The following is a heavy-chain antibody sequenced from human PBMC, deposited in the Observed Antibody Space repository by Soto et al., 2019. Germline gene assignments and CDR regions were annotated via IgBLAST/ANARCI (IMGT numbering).Heavy chain of an antibody. CDR1: GYNFNAYG. D-gene: IGHD6-13*01. V-gene: IGHV1-18*01. Sequence: QVQLVQSGAEVKEPGASVKVSCKASGYNFNAYGFSWVRQAPGQGLERMGWISAYDGDTKYTQNFQGRVTMTTDTSTKTAHIEQRSQRADDTAVYCCARLESDLLVTWSDPWGQGTPVIVSS. CDR3: ARLESDLLVTWSDP. J-gene: IGHJ5*02. CDR2: ISAYDGDT.